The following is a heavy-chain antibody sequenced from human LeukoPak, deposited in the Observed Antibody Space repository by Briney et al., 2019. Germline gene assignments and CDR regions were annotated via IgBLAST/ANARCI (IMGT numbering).Heavy chain of an antibody. CDR2: IYYSGST. J-gene: IGHJ4*02. D-gene: IGHD4-17*01. V-gene: IGHV4-59*08. CDR3: ARRDGDYDGAHFDY. Sequence: MPSETLSLTCTVSGGSISNYYWTWIRQPPGKGLEWIGDIYYSGSTNYNPSLKSRVTISVDTSKNQFSLNLSSVTAADTAVYYCARRDGDYDGAHFDYWGQGNLVTVSS. CDR1: GGSISNYY.